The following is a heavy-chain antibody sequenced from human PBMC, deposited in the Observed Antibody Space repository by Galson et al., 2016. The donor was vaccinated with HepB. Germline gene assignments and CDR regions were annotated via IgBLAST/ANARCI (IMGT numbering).Heavy chain of an antibody. J-gene: IGHJ6*02. V-gene: IGHV1-2*02. D-gene: IGHD5-12*01. CDR2: INPNSGGT. CDR3: ARVRPWLRRNYCYYGMDV. Sequence: SVKVSCKASGYTFTGYYMHWVRQAPGQELEWMGWINPNSGGTNYAQKFQGRVTMTRDTSISTAYMELSRLRSDDTAVYYCARVRPWLRRNYCYYGMDVWGQGTTVTVSS. CDR1: GYTFTGYY.